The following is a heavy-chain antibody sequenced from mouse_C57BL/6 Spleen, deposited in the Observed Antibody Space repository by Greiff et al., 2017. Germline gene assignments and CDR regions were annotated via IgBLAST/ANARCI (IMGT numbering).Heavy chain of an antibody. V-gene: IGHV1-74*01. D-gene: IGHD2-4*01. Sequence: QVQLQQPGAELVKPGASVKVSCKASGYTFTSYWMHWVKQRPGQGLEWIGRIHPSDSDTNYNQKFKGKATLTVDKSSSTAYMQLSSLTSEDSAVYYCAIAIYYDYVYAMDYWGQGTSVTVSS. CDR1: GYTFTSYW. CDR2: IHPSDSDT. J-gene: IGHJ4*01. CDR3: AIAIYYDYVYAMDY.